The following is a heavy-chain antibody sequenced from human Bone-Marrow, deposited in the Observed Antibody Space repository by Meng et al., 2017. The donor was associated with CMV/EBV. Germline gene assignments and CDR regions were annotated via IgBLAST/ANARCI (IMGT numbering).Heavy chain of an antibody. CDR2: INHSGST. CDR1: GGSFSGYY. V-gene: IGHV4-34*01. CDR3: ARELYCSSTSCDLDRYGMDV. J-gene: IGHJ6*02. D-gene: IGHD2-2*01. Sequence: GSLRLSCAVYGGSFSGYYWSWIRQPPGKGLEWIGEINHSGSTNYNPSLKSRVTISVDTSKNQFSLKLSSVTAADTAVYYCARELYCSSTSCDLDRYGMDVWGQGTTVTVSS.